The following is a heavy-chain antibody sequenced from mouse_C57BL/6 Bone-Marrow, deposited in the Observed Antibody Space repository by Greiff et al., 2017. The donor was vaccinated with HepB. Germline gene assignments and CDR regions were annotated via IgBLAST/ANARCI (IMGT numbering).Heavy chain of an antibody. CDR1: GFTLSSYA. D-gene: IGHD2-3*01. CDR2: ISDGGSYT. Sequence: EVKLVESGGGLVKPGGTLKLSCAASGFTLSSYALSSVRQTPEKRLAWVATISDGGSYTYYPANVQGRFITSRDKAKKNLYLQMSHLKSEDTAMYYCAGDGGWIPFDYWGQGSTLTVSS. CDR3: AGDGGWIPFDY. J-gene: IGHJ2*01. V-gene: IGHV5-4*01.